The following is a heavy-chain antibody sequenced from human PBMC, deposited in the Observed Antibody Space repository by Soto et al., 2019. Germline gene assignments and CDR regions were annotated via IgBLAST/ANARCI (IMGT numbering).Heavy chain of an antibody. J-gene: IGHJ3*02. CDR1: GFTFSSYW. Sequence: EVQLVESGGGLVQPGGSLRLSCAASGFTFSSYWMHWVRQAPGKGLVWVSHIDSDGSGTIYADSVKGRFTTSRDNAKNTLYLQMNRLRAEDTAVYYCARGWYGAFDIWGQGTMVTVSS. V-gene: IGHV3-74*01. CDR3: ARGWYGAFDI. D-gene: IGHD6-19*01. CDR2: IDSDGSGT.